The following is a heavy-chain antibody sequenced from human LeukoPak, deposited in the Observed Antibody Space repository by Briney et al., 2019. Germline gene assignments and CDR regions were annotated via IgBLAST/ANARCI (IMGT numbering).Heavy chain of an antibody. V-gene: IGHV1-69*06. CDR2: IIPIFGTA. CDR3: ARDLLRWEPGGDYYYYYMDV. D-gene: IGHD1-26*01. Sequence: GASVKVSCKASGGTFSSYAISWVRQAPGQGLEWMGGIIPIFGTANYAQKFQGRVTITADKSTSTAYMELSSLRSEDTAVYYCARDLLRWEPGGDYYYYYMDVWGKGTTVTVSS. CDR1: GGTFSSYA. J-gene: IGHJ6*03.